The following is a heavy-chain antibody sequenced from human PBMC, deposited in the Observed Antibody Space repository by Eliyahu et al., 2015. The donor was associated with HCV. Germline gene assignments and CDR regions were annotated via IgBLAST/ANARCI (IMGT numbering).Heavy chain of an antibody. Sequence: HVQLQESGPGLVKPSEXLSLTCNVSDGSISSYYWSWIRQPAGKGLEWIGRTYTGGNTNYNPSLKSRVTMSIDTSKNQFSLKMTSVTAADTAVYYCAGATRGDYDIFAGYYAIDYWGQGTLVTVSS. CDR2: TYTGGNT. V-gene: IGHV4-4*07. CDR1: DGSISSYY. CDR3: AGATRGDYDIFAGYYAIDY. D-gene: IGHD3-9*01. J-gene: IGHJ4*02.